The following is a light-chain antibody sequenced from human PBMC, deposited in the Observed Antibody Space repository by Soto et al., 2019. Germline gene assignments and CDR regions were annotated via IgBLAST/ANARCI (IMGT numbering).Light chain of an antibody. Sequence: EIVMTQSPATLSVSPWERATLSCRASQSVSSNLAWYQQNPGQAPRLLIYGAVTRATGIPARFSGSGSGTEFTLAISSLQSEDFAVYYCQQRSNEVTFGQGTRLEIK. CDR3: QQRSNEVT. V-gene: IGKV3-15*01. CDR2: GAV. J-gene: IGKJ5*01. CDR1: QSVSSN.